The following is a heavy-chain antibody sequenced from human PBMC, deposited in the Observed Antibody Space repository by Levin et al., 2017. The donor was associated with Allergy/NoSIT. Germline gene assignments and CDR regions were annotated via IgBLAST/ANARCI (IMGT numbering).Heavy chain of an antibody. CDR3: ARQCYDILTGYYNVDY. J-gene: IGHJ4*02. Sequence: SETLSLTCTVSGGSISSSISYWGWIRQAPGKGLAWIGSIYNSGSTYYNPSLNSRVTTSVATSKNQFSLKLSSVTAADTAVYYCARQCYDILTGYYNVDYWGQGTLVTVSS. CDR2: IYNSGST. V-gene: IGHV4-39*01. CDR1: GGSISSSISY. D-gene: IGHD3-9*01.